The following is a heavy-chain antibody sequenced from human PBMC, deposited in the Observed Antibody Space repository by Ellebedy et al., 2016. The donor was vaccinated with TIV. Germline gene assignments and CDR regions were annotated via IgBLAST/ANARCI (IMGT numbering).Heavy chain of an antibody. CDR1: GYTFTSYG. Sequence: AASVKVSCKASGYTFTSYGISWVRQAPRQGLEWMGWINPYNGNTNYVQKLQDRVTMTTDTSTSTAYMELRSLRSDDAAVYYCARDGPWGYHWFDPWGQGTLVTVSS. CDR2: INPYNGNT. V-gene: IGHV1-18*01. CDR3: ARDGPWGYHWFDP. J-gene: IGHJ5*02. D-gene: IGHD3-16*02.